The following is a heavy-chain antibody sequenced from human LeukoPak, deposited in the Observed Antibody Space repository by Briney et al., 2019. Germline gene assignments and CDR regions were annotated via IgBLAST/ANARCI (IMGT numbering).Heavy chain of an antibody. V-gene: IGHV4-59*01. CDR1: GGSMSPYH. Sequence: SETLSLTCTVSGGSMSPYHWGWIRQPPGKGLEWTGYIYYSGSTNYNPSLKSRVTISVDTSKNQFSLKLSSVTAADTAVYYCAITLDPITTDYFDYWGQGTLVTVSS. CDR2: IYYSGST. J-gene: IGHJ4*02. D-gene: IGHD1-20*01. CDR3: AITLDPITTDYFDY.